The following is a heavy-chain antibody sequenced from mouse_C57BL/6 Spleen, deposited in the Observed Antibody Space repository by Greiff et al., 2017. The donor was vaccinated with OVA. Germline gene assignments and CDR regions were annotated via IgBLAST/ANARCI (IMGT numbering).Heavy chain of an antibody. CDR3: ARDLVTTVVAYYAMDY. CDR1: GFTFSDYG. Sequence: EVKVVESGGGLVKPGGSLKLSCAASGFTFSDYGMRWVRQAPEKGLEWVAYISSGSSTIYYADTVKGRFTISRDNAKNTLFLQMTSLRSEDTAMYYCARDLVTTVVAYYAMDYWGQGTSVTVSS. CDR2: ISSGSSTI. J-gene: IGHJ4*01. V-gene: IGHV5-17*01. D-gene: IGHD1-1*01.